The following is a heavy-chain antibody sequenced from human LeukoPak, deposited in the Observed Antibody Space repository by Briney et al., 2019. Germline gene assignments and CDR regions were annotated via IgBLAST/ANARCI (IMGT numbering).Heavy chain of an antibody. D-gene: IGHD3-3*01. V-gene: IGHV3-23*01. CDR3: TTERFLEWLSFFDY. Sequence: GGSLRLSCAASGFTFSSYAMSWVRQAPGKGLEWVSAISGSGGSTYYADSVKGRFTISRDNSKNTLYLQMNSLKTEDTAVYYCTTERFLEWLSFFDYWGQGTLVTVSS. CDR2: ISGSGGST. CDR1: GFTFSSYA. J-gene: IGHJ4*02.